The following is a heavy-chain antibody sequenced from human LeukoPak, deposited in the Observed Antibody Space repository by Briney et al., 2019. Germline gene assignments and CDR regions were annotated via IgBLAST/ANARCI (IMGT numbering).Heavy chain of an antibody. J-gene: IGHJ4*02. Sequence: PGGSLRLSCAASGFSFRTCGMHWVRQAPGKGLEWVGVTWYDGSNEFYADSVKGRFTISRDNSKNTLYLQMNSLRAEGTAVYYCAKDGVGGTHSDYWGQGTLVTVSS. CDR3: AKDGVGGTHSDY. CDR1: GFSFRTCG. D-gene: IGHD1-26*01. V-gene: IGHV3-33*06. CDR2: TWYDGSNE.